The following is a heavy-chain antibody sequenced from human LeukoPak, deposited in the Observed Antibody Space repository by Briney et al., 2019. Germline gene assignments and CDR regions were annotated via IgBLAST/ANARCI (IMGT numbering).Heavy chain of an antibody. J-gene: IGHJ4*02. V-gene: IGHV3-23*01. CDR1: GFTFSSYA. CDR2: ISGSGGST. CDR3: AKGGRYFPCDY. D-gene: IGHD3-9*01. Sequence: GGSLRLSCAASGFTFSSYAMSWVRQAPGKGLEWVSAISGSGGSTYYADSVKGRFTISRDNSKNTLYLLMNGLRAEDTAVYYCAKGGRYFPCDYWGQGTLVTVSS.